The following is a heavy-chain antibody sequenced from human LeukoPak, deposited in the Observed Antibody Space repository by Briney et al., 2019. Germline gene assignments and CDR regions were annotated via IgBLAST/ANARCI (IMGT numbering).Heavy chain of an antibody. CDR3: AVFYGSGSYYNDAFDI. Sequence: GGSLRLSRAASGFTFSSYWMHWVRQAPGKGLVWVSRINSDGSSTSYADSVKGRFTISRDNAKNTLYLQMNSLRAEDTAVYYCAVFYGSGSYYNDAFDIWGQGTMVTVSS. CDR2: INSDGSST. J-gene: IGHJ3*02. V-gene: IGHV3-74*01. CDR1: GFTFSSYW. D-gene: IGHD3-10*01.